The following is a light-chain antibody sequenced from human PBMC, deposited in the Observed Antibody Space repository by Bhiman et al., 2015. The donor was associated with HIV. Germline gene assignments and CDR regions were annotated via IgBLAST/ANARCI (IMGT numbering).Light chain of an antibody. J-gene: IGLJ2*01. CDR1: SSNVGRNY. CDR2: KNN. V-gene: IGLV1-47*01. Sequence: QSVLTQTPSASGAPGQGVTISCSGSSSNVGRNYVYWYQQLPGTTPKLLIYKNNQRPSGVPDRFSGSKSGTSASLAISGLRSEDEAAYYCAAWDDSLGVVFGGGTKLTVL. CDR3: AAWDDSLGVV.